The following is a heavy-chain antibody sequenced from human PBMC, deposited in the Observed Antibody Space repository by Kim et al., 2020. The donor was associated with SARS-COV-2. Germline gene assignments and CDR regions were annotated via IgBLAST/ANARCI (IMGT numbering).Heavy chain of an antibody. Sequence: ASVKVSCKASGYTFTSYGISWVRQAPGQGLEWMGWISTYNGQTKYGQKVQGRVTLTTDTSTSTASMELRSLRSDDTAVYYCARDKDILTAFPPPFWYGMGVWGRGPTVTVSS. CDR3: ARDKDILTAFPPPFWYGMGV. CDR1: GYTFTSYG. D-gene: IGHD3-9*01. CDR2: ISTYNGQT. J-gene: IGHJ6*02. V-gene: IGHV1-18*04.